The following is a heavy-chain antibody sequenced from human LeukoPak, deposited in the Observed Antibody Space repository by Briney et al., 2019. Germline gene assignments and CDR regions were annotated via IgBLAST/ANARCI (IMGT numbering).Heavy chain of an antibody. V-gene: IGHV3-23*01. CDR3: AKDVVVTAHRALDY. D-gene: IGHD2-21*02. CDR1: GFTFSTYA. Sequence: GGSLRLSCAASGFTFSTYAMSWVRQAPGKGLEWVSAISGSGGTTYYADSVKGRFTISRDNSKNTLYLQMSSLRAEDTAVYYCAKDVVVTAHRALDYWGQGTLVTVSS. J-gene: IGHJ4*02. CDR2: ISGSGGTT.